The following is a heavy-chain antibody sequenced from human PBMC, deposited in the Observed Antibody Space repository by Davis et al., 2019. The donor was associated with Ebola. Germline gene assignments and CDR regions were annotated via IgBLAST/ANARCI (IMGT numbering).Heavy chain of an antibody. CDR2: ISAGGTAP. CDR3: AKSFLITGAHMSEFRGVDY. Sequence: GESLKTSCAASEFSFSSYGMTWLRQAPGKGLEWVSSISAGGTAPYYADSMKGRFTISRDNSKNTLSLHMDSLRADDTAVYYCAKSFLITGAHMSEFRGVDYWGQGTVVTVSS. V-gene: IGHV3-23*01. D-gene: IGHD2-8*02. J-gene: IGHJ4*02. CDR1: EFSFSSYG.